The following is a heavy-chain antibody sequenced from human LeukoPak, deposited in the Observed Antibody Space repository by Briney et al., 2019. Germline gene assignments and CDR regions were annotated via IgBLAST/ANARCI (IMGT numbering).Heavy chain of an antibody. V-gene: IGHV3-23*01. CDR3: ATEDNAFDI. CDR2: ISGSGGST. J-gene: IGHJ3*02. Sequence: GGSLRLSCAASGFAFRSYGMTWVRQAPGKGLEWVSAISGSGGSTYYADSVKGRFTISRDNSKNTLYLQMNSLRAEDTAVYYCATEDNAFDIWGQGTMVTVSS. CDR1: GFAFRSYG. D-gene: IGHD2-15*01.